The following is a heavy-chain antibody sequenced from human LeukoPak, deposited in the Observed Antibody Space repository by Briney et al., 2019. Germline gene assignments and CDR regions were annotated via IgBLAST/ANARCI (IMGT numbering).Heavy chain of an antibody. CDR1: GGSFSGYY. Sequence: PSETLSLTCAVYGGSFSGYYWSWIRQPPGKGLEWIGEINHSGSTNYNPSLKSRVTISVDTSKNQFSLKLGSVTAADTAVYYCASLYSGYDFYYYGMDVWGQGTTVTVSS. CDR2: INHSGST. J-gene: IGHJ6*02. CDR3: ASLYSGYDFYYYGMDV. V-gene: IGHV4-34*01. D-gene: IGHD5-12*01.